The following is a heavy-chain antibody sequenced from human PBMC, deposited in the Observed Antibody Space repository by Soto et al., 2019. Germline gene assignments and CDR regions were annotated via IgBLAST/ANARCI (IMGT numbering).Heavy chain of an antibody. CDR1: GGSISSGGYS. J-gene: IGHJ4*02. V-gene: IGHV4-30-2*01. Sequence: QLQLQESGSGLVKPSQTLSLTCAVSGGSISSGGYSWSWIRQPPGKGLEWIGSIYHSGSTYYNPALKRPVTISVDRSKNQFSLKLSSVTAADTAVYYCASGQQLVRNYWGQGTLVTVSS. D-gene: IGHD6-13*01. CDR2: IYHSGST. CDR3: ASGQQLVRNY.